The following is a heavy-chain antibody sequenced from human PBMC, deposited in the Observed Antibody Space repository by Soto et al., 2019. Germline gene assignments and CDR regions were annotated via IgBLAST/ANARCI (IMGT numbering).Heavy chain of an antibody. D-gene: IGHD2-2*01. V-gene: IGHV3-23*01. CDR3: AKEYCASTSCNFDH. CDR2: ISGSGAST. J-gene: IGHJ4*02. CDR1: GFTFSNYA. Sequence: EVQLLESGGGLVKPGGSLRLSCAASGFTFSNYAMSWVRQAPGKGLEWVSVISGSGASTYYADSVKGRFTISRDNSKNTLYLQMNSLRAEDTAVYYCAKEYCASTSCNFDHWGQGTLVTVSS.